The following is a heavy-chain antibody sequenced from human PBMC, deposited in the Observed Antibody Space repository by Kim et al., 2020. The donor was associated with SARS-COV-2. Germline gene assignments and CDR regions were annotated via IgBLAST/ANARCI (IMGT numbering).Heavy chain of an antibody. CDR3: AKDGLSYYDFWSGYPNFDY. D-gene: IGHD3-3*01. CDR2: ISYDGSNK. J-gene: IGHJ4*02. CDR1: GFTFSSYG. Sequence: GGSLRLSCAASGFTFSSYGMHWVRQAPGKGLEWVAVISYDGSNKYYADSVKGRFTISRDNSKNTLYLQMNSLRAEDTAVYYCAKDGLSYYDFWSGYPNFDYWGQGTLVTVSS. V-gene: IGHV3-30*18.